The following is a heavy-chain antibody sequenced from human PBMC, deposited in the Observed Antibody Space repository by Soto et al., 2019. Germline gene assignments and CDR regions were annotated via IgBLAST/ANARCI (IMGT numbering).Heavy chain of an antibody. CDR2: IYYTGTT. V-gene: IGHV4-39*01. J-gene: IGHJ4*02. D-gene: IGHD3-22*01. CDR1: GVSILGSSYY. Sequence: SETLSLTCTVSGVSILGSSYYWGWIRQPPGKGLEWIGSIYYTGTTYYSPSLQSRVTISFDTSKNQVSLKLTSVTAADTAVYFCSRGSFYYENSGYYYAYWGQGALVTVSS. CDR3: SRGSFYYENSGYYYAY.